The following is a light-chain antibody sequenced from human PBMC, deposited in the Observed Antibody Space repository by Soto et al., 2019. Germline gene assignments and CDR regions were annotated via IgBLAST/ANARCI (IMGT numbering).Light chain of an antibody. CDR1: QVMNSY. V-gene: IGKV1-33*01. J-gene: IGKJ5*01. CDR3: QQYENLPIT. CDR2: DAS. Sequence: DIQMTQSPSSLSASVGDRVTITCQRRQVMNSYLNWYQQKPGKAPKLLIYDASNLETGVPSKFSGSGSGTDFTFTISSLQPEDIATYYCQQYENLPITFGHVRLLEIK.